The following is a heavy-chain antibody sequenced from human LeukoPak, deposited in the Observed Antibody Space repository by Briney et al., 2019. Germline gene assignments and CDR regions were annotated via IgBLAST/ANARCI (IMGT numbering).Heavy chain of an antibody. CDR1: GDSITNSNYY. J-gene: IGHJ3*02. D-gene: IGHD1-26*01. CDR3: ASYSGIYSAFEI. V-gene: IGHV4-39*07. Sequence: SETLSLTCTASGDSITNSNYYWGWVRQSPGRGLEWLGNIFYNGGPYYNPSFKSRVVISVDTSKNHFSLTLNAVTAADTAVYHCASYSGIYSAFEIWSQGTLVTVSS. CDR2: IFYNGGP.